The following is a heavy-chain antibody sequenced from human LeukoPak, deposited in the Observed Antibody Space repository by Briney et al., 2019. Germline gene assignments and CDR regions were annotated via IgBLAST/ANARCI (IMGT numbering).Heavy chain of an antibody. CDR3: ARDLGSRGLYYMDV. Sequence: PSETLSLTCTVSGGSISSYYWSWIRQPPGKGLEWIGFFYYSGSPNFSPSLKSRVTISVDTSKNQFSLRLSSVTAADTAVYYCARDLGSRGLYYMDVRGKGTTVTVSS. CDR1: GGSISSYY. CDR2: FYYSGSP. D-gene: IGHD6-19*01. V-gene: IGHV4-59*01. J-gene: IGHJ6*03.